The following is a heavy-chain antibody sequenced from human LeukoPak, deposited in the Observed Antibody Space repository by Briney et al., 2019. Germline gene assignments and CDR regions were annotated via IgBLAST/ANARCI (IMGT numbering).Heavy chain of an antibody. CDR1: GGSFSGYH. V-gene: IGHV4-34*01. CDR3: ARGQVVRNY. CDR2: INHSGTT. Sequence: SETLSLTCAVYGGSFSGYHWTWIRQPPGGGLEWIGEINHSGTTNYNPSLKSRVTISVDTSKNQFSLKLNSVTAADTAVYYCARGQVVRNYWGQGTLVTVSS. J-gene: IGHJ4*02. D-gene: IGHD2-15*01.